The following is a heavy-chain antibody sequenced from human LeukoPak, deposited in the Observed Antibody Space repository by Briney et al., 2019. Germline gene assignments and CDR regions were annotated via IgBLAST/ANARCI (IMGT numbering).Heavy chain of an antibody. D-gene: IGHD6-6*01. CDR1: GYTFTGYY. V-gene: IGHV1-2*02. Sequence: ASVKVSCKASGYTFTGYYMHWVRQAPGQGLEWMGWINPNSGGTNYAQKFQGRVTMTRDTSISTAYMELSRLRSDDTAVYYCARRPRQLVPRNGYFDLRGRGTLVTVSS. CDR2: INPNSGGT. CDR3: ARRPRQLVPRNGYFDL. J-gene: IGHJ2*01.